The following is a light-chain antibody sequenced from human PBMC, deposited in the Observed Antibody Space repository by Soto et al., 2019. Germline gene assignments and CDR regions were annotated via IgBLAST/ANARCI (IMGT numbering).Light chain of an antibody. J-gene: IGKJ1*01. Sequence: SPVALSVNKRDRVTITCRASQSISSYLSWYQQKPGKAPKLLIYAASSLQSGVPSRFSGSGSGTDFTLTISSLQPEDFATYYCPQSDSTPRTSGEGTNLDIK. CDR1: QSISSY. V-gene: IGKV1-39*01. CDR3: PQSDSTPRT. CDR2: AAS.